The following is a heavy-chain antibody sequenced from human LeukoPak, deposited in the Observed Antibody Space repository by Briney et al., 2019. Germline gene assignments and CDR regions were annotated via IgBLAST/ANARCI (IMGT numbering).Heavy chain of an antibody. CDR3: AKDFYDSSGYGNANAFDI. CDR2: ISGSGDSS. D-gene: IGHD3-22*01. J-gene: IGHJ3*02. CDR1: GFTFSAYA. V-gene: IGHV3-23*01. Sequence: GESLRLSCAASGFTFSAYAMTWVRQAPGKGLEWVSAISGSGDSSYFADSVKGRFTISRDNSKNTLYLQMNSLRAEDTAVYYCAKDFYDSSGYGNANAFDIWGQGTMVTVSS.